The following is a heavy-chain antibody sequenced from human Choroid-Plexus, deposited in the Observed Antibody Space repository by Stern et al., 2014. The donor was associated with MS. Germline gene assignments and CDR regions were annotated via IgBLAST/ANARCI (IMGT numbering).Heavy chain of an antibody. V-gene: IGHV3-30*18. CDR3: AKDRQWSTYFFDY. CDR2: ISYDGSDK. Sequence: VQLVESGGGVAQPGRPLILSCAASGFTFSNFGMPWVRQAPGKGRGGVALISYDGSDKYYANSVKGRFTIFRDNSKNTLYMHMNSLRAEDTAVYYCAKDRQWSTYFFDYWGQGSLVTVSS. D-gene: IGHD2-15*01. CDR1: GFTFSNFG. J-gene: IGHJ4*02.